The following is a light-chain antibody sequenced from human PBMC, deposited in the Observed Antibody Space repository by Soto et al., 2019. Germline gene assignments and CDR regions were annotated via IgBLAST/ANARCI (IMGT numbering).Light chain of an antibody. V-gene: IGLV1-40*01. J-gene: IGLJ1*01. CDR2: ENN. CDR3: KSYDSSLSGYV. Sequence: QSVLTQPHSVSEAHEHRVTISCSGSSSNIGAGYEAHWYQQVPGTAPHRLIYENNNRPSGVPDRFSDSKSGTSASLDIPGLQTEDEAGYYYKSYDSSLSGYVFGTGTKVTVL. CDR1: SSNIGAGYE.